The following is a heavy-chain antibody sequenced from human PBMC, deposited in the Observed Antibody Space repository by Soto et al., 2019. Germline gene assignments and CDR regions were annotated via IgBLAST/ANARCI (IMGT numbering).Heavy chain of an antibody. V-gene: IGHV5-51*03. CDR1: GYSFTSYW. Sequence: EVQLVQSGAEVKKPGESLKISCKGSGYSFTSYWIGWVRQMPGKGLEWMGIIYPGDSDTRYSPSFQGQVTISADKSISTAYLQWSSLKASDTAMDYCATSRRGSSWYHDYYGMDVWGKGTTVTFSS. CDR3: ATSRRGSSWYHDYYGMDV. D-gene: IGHD6-13*01. CDR2: IYPGDSDT. J-gene: IGHJ6*04.